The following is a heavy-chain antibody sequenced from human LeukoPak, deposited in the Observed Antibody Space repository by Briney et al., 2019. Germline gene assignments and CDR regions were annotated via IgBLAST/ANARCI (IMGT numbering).Heavy chain of an antibody. Sequence: PSETLSLTCAVSGYSISSGYYWGWIRQPPGRGLEWIGSIYHSGSTYYNPSLKSRVTISVDTSKNQFSLKLSSVTAADTAVYYCARGGGVGATYDYWGQGTLVTVSS. D-gene: IGHD1-26*01. CDR1: GYSISSGYY. V-gene: IGHV4-38-2*01. J-gene: IGHJ4*02. CDR2: IYHSGST. CDR3: ARGGGVGATYDY.